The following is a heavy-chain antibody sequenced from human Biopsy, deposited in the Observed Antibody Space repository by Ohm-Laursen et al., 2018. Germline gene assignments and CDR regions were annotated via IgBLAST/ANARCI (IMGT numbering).Heavy chain of an antibody. Sequence: SLRLSCTASGFNFDDYAMHWIRQGPGKGLEWVAGLTWNSGTITYAGSVRGRFTISRGNAKNSLYLQMNNLTSEDTALYYCVRSLRNYDFLDSWGQGTLVSVSS. V-gene: IGHV3-9*01. CDR3: VRSLRNYDFLDS. J-gene: IGHJ4*02. D-gene: IGHD3-16*01. CDR2: LTWNSGTI. CDR1: GFNFDDYA.